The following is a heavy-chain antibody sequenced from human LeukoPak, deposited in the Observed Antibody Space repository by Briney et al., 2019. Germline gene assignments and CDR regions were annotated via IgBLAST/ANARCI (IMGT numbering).Heavy chain of an antibody. CDR1: GFTFGSYS. Sequence: PVGSLRLSCAASGFTFGSYSMNWVRQAPGKGLEWVSSISHGSSYIYYADSVKGRFTISRDNAENSLYLQMNSLRAEDTAVYYCARGPKYIASTGPHYFDYWGQGTLVTVSS. J-gene: IGHJ4*02. V-gene: IGHV3-21*01. D-gene: IGHD1-1*01. CDR2: ISHGSSYI. CDR3: ARGPKYIASTGPHYFDY.